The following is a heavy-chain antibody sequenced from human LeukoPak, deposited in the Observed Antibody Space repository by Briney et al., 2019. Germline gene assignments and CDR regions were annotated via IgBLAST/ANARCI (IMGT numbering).Heavy chain of an antibody. CDR2: FDPEDGET. CDR1: GHPLTELS. D-gene: IGHD3-10*01. J-gene: IGHJ4*02. Sequence: ASVKVSCKVSGHPLTELSIHWVRQAPGQGLEWMGGFDPEDGETVSAQKFQGRVTMTEDTSTDTAYKELSILRSDDTAVYYCASATRWESGGFDYWGQGTLVTVSS. CDR3: ASATRWESGGFDY. V-gene: IGHV1-24*01.